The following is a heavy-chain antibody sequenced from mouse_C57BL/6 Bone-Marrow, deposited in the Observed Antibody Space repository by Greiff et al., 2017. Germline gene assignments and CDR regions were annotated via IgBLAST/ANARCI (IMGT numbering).Heavy chain of an antibody. J-gene: IGHJ1*03. Sequence: EVQLVESVAELVRPGASVKLSCTASGFNIKNTYMHWVKQRPEQGLEWIGRIDPANGNTKYAPKFQGKATITADTSSNTAYLQLSSLTSEDTAIYYCALFITTVVEYFDVWGTGTTVTVSS. CDR1: GFNIKNTY. CDR3: ALFITTVVEYFDV. V-gene: IGHV14-3*01. D-gene: IGHD1-1*01. CDR2: IDPANGNT.